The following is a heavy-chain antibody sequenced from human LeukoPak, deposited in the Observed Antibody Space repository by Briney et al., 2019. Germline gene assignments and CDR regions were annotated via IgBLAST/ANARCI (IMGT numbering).Heavy chain of an antibody. D-gene: IGHD6-13*01. Sequence: GGSLRLSCAASGFTFSSYSMNWVRQAPGKGLEWVANIKQEGSARYYVDSVTGRFTISRDNAMNSLYLQMNSLRVEDTAVYYCARDPGIAAAGTVGYFDSWGQGILVTVSS. V-gene: IGHV3-7*01. J-gene: IGHJ4*02. CDR3: ARDPGIAAAGTVGYFDS. CDR2: IKQEGSAR. CDR1: GFTFSSYS.